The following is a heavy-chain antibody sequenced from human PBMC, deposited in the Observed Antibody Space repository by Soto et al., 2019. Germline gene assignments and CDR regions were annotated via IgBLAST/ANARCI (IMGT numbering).Heavy chain of an antibody. J-gene: IGHJ4*02. CDR2: IRRKANNYAT. D-gene: IGHD3-3*01. CDR3: TRGIDVWSGYPRHYLDY. Sequence: VQLVESGGGLVQPGGSLKLSCAASGFIFSDSALHWVRQASGKGLEWVGRIRRKANNYATTYAASVEGRFAISRDDSKNTAYLQMNSLKTEDTAIYYCTRGIDVWSGYPRHYLDYWGQGTLVTVSS. CDR1: GFIFSDSA. V-gene: IGHV3-73*02.